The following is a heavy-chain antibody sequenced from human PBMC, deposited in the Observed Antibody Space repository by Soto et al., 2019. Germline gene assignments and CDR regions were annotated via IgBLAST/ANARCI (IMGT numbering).Heavy chain of an antibody. J-gene: IGHJ3*02. CDR2: ISGSGGST. D-gene: IGHD4-17*01. CDR3: AKSVNDYGARDAFDI. V-gene: IGHV3-23*01. Sequence: GGSLRLSCAASGFTFSSYAMSWVRQAPGKGLEWVSAISGSGGSTYYADSVKGRFTISRDNSKNTLYLQMNSLRAEDTAGYYCAKSVNDYGARDAFDIWGQGTMVTVSS. CDR1: GFTFSSYA.